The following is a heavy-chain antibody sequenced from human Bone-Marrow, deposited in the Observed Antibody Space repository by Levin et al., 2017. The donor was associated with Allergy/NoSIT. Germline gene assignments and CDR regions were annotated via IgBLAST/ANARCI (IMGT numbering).Heavy chain of an antibody. J-gene: IGHJ4*02. V-gene: IGHV3-21*01. CDR1: GFTFSSYS. CDR3: ARQLGNFWSGYNYFDY. CDR2: ITSSSSYI. Sequence: GESLKISCAASGFTFSSYSMNWVRQAPGKGLNWVSSITSSSSYIYYADSVKGRFTISRDNAKNSLYLQMNSLRAEDTAVYYCARQLGNFWSGYNYFDYWGQGTLVTVSS. D-gene: IGHD3-3*01.